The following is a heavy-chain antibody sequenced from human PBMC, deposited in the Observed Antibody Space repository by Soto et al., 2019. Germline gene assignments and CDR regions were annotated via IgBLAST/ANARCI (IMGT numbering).Heavy chain of an antibody. CDR2: IWYDGSKK. J-gene: IGHJ6*02. D-gene: IGHD3-3*01. CDR3: ALDASYYSLWSGYYPSRNGMDV. Sequence: QVQVVESGGGVVQPGRSLRLSCAASGFTFSSFGMHWVRQAPGKGLEWVSLIWYDGSKKSYGDSVKGRFTISRDISRNTVYLKMNSLRADNTAVYYCALDASYYSLWSGYYPSRNGMDVWGQGTTVTVSS. V-gene: IGHV3-33*01. CDR1: GFTFSSFG.